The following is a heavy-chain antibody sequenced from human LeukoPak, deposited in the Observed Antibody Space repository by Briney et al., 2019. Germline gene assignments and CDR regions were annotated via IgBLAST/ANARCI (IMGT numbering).Heavy chain of an antibody. V-gene: IGHV4-39*01. Sequence: SETLSLTCTVSGGSISSSSYYWGWIRQPPGKGLEWIGSIYYSGSTYYNPSLKSRVTISVDTSKNQFSLKLSSVTAADTAVYYCARRHLGYCSGGSCSTMYYGMDVWGPGTTVTVSS. D-gene: IGHD2-15*01. CDR1: GGSISSSSYY. CDR3: ARRHLGYCSGGSCSTMYYGMDV. J-gene: IGHJ6*02. CDR2: IYYSGST.